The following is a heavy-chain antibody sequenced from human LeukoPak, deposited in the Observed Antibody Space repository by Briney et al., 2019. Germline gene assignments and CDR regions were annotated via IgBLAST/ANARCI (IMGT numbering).Heavy chain of an antibody. CDR1: GGSISSYY. V-gene: IGHV4-34*01. Sequence: SETLSLTCTVSGGSISSYYWSWIRQPAGKGLEWIGEINHSGSTNYNPSLKSRVTISVDTSKNQFSLKLSSVTAADTAVYYCARVSAYYYGSGSYFIRRDYYYGMDVWGQGTTVTVSS. D-gene: IGHD3-10*01. CDR3: ARVSAYYYGSGSYFIRRDYYYGMDV. CDR2: INHSGST. J-gene: IGHJ6*02.